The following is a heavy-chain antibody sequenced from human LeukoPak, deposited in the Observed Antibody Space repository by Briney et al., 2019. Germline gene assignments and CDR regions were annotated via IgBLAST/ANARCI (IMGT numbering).Heavy chain of an antibody. CDR1: GGSISSHY. D-gene: IGHD3-3*01. J-gene: IGHJ5*02. CDR3: ARVRFDDFWSCYYRTYWFDP. V-gene: IGHV4-59*11. CDR2: IYYSGST. Sequence: PSETLSLTCTVSGGSISSHYWSWIRQPPGKGLEWSGYIYYSGSTNYNPSLKSRVTISVDTSKNQFSLKLSSVTAADTAVYYCARVRFDDFWSCYYRTYWFDPWGQGTLVTVSS.